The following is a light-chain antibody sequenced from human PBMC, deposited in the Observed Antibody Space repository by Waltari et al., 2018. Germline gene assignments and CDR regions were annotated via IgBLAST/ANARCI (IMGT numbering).Light chain of an antibody. CDR2: ENN. V-gene: IGLV1-51*02. J-gene: IGLJ2*01. CDR3: GTWDSSLSAGRV. Sequence: QSVLTQPPSVSAAPGQKVTISCSGSSSNIGNNYVSWSQQLPGTAHKLLIYENNKRPSGIPDRCSGLKSGTSATRGITGLQTGDEADYVCGTWDSSLSAGRVFGGGTKLTVL. CDR1: SSNIGNNY.